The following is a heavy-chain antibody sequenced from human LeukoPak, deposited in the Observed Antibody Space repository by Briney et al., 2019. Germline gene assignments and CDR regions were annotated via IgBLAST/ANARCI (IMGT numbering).Heavy chain of an antibody. CDR2: IYTSGST. CDR3: ARGTMTTVTYYFGY. D-gene: IGHD4-17*01. CDR1: GGSISIYY. Sequence: SETLSLTCTVSGGSISIYYWTWIRQPAGKGLEWIGRIYTSGSTNYNPSLKSRVTMAVDTSKSQFSLNLSSVTAADTAVYYCARGTMTTVTYYFGYWGQGTLVTVSS. V-gene: IGHV4-4*07. J-gene: IGHJ4*02.